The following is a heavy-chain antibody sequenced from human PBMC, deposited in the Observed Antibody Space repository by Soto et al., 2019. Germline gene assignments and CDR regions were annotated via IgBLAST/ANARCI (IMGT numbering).Heavy chain of an antibody. CDR2: ISYDGSNK. CDR3: ARDRLRLGELSLLGYFDY. Sequence: LSXAASGFTFSRHTMHWVRQAPGKGLEWMXSISYDGSNKYYADSVXGRFTISRDNSKNTLXXQXDSLRAEDTAVYYCARDRLRLGELSLLGYFDYWGQGTLVTVSS. CDR1: GFTFSRHT. D-gene: IGHD3-16*02. J-gene: IGHJ4*02. V-gene: IGHV3-30*04.